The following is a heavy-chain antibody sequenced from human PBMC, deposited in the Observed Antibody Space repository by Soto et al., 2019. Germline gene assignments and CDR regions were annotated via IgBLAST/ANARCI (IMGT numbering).Heavy chain of an antibody. CDR3: ARSGYSYGYPYYFDY. CDR2: IYHSGST. Sequence: SETLSLTCAVSGGSISSSNWWSWVRQPPGKGLEWIGEIYHSGSTNYNPSLKSRVTISVDKSKNQFSLKLSSVTAADTAVYYCARSGYSYGYPYYFDYWGQGTLVTVSS. J-gene: IGHJ4*02. V-gene: IGHV4-4*02. D-gene: IGHD5-18*01. CDR1: GGSISSSNW.